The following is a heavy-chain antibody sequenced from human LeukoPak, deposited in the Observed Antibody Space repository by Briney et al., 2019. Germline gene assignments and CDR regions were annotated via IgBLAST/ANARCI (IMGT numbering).Heavy chain of an antibody. CDR1: GFTLTSYA. V-gene: IGHV3-23*01. CDR3: AKGAASSGYGGWFDP. CDR2: ISGSSGTT. Sequence: PGGSLRLSCAASGFTLTSYAMSWVRQAPGKGLEWVSTISGSSGTTYYAESVKGRFTISRDNSKDTLYLQMNSLRAEDTAVYYCAKGAASSGYGGWFDPWGQGTLVTVSS. D-gene: IGHD5-12*01. J-gene: IGHJ5*02.